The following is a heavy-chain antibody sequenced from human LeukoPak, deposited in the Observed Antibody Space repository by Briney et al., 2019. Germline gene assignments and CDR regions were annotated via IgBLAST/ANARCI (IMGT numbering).Heavy chain of an antibody. Sequence: SETLSLTCTVSGGSISSYYWSWIRQPPGKGLEWIGYIYTSGSTNYNPSLKSRVTISVDTSKNQFSLKLSSVTAADTAVYYCARTYCGGDCSFDPWGQGTLVTVSS. CDR3: ARTYCGGDCSFDP. D-gene: IGHD2-21*02. CDR1: GGSISSYY. J-gene: IGHJ5*02. CDR2: IYTSGST. V-gene: IGHV4-4*09.